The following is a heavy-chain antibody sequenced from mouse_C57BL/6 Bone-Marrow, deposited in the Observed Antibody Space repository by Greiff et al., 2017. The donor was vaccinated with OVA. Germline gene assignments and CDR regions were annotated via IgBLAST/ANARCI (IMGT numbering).Heavy chain of an antibody. Sequence: QVQLQQPGAELVKPGASVKMSCKASGYTFTSYWLTWVKQRPGQGLEWIGDIYPGSGSTNYNEKFKSKATLTVDTSSSTAYMQLSSLTSEDSAVYYCARSGGNYASYYAMDYWGQGTSVTVSS. D-gene: IGHD2-1*01. CDR1: GYTFTSYW. V-gene: IGHV1-55*01. CDR2: IYPGSGST. CDR3: ARSGGNYASYYAMDY. J-gene: IGHJ4*01.